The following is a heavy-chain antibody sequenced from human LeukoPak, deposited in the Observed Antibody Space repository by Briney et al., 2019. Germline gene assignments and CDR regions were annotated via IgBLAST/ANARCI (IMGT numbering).Heavy chain of an antibody. Sequence: SETLSLTCTVSGGSISSSSYYWGWIRQPPGKGLEWIGSIYYSGSTYYNPSLKSRVTMSVDTSKNQFSLKLSSVTAADTAVYYCARESSSSWAVDYWGQGTLVTVSS. J-gene: IGHJ4*02. CDR1: GGSISSSSYY. CDR3: ARESSSSWAVDY. CDR2: IYYSGST. V-gene: IGHV4-39*07. D-gene: IGHD6-13*01.